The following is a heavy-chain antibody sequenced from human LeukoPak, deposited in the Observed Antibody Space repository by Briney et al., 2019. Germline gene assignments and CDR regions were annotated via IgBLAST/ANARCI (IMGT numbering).Heavy chain of an antibody. D-gene: IGHD2-2*01. V-gene: IGHV3-48*03. Sequence: GGSLRLSCAASGFNFSSYEMNWARQAPGKGLEWVSYIGSSASPRYYADSVKGRFTISRDNAKNSLFLQMNSLRAEDTAVYYCARIPPYTTSWYFDYWGQGTLVTVSS. CDR2: IGSSASPR. CDR1: GFNFSSYE. J-gene: IGHJ4*02. CDR3: ARIPPYTTSWYFDY.